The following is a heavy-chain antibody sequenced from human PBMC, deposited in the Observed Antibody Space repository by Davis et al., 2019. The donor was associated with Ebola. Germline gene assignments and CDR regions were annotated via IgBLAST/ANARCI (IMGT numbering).Heavy chain of an antibody. V-gene: IGHV4-34*01. CDR2: INHSGST. J-gene: IGHJ5*02. Sequence: SETLSLTCAVYGGSSSGYYWSWIRQPPGKGLEWIGEINHSGSTNYNPSLNSRVTISVDTSKNPFSMKLSSVTAADTAVYYCARRSIVVVPAAGPPYNWFDPWGQGTLVTVSS. CDR1: GGSSSGYY. D-gene: IGHD2-2*01. CDR3: ARRSIVVVPAAGPPYNWFDP.